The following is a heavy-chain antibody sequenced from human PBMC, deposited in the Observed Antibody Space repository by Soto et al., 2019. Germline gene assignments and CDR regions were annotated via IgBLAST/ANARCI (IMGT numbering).Heavy chain of an antibody. D-gene: IGHD3-10*01. CDR3: ARDQGGEFLKGSGMDV. CDR2: IYYRGET. V-gene: IGHV4-59*01. Sequence: QVQLQESGPGLVKPSETLSLTCTVSGDSISRYYWSWIRLSPGKGLEWIGYIYYRGETNYNPSVKSTVTISVDRTKKQFSLKLSSVTAADTAVYYCARDQGGEFLKGSGMDVWGQGTTVTVSS. J-gene: IGHJ6*02. CDR1: GDSISRYY.